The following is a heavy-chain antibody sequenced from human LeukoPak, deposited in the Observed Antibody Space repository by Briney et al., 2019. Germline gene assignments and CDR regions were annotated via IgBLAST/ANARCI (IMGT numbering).Heavy chain of an antibody. D-gene: IGHD6-25*01. CDR3: ARESEAAGTYYLDH. J-gene: IGHJ4*02. V-gene: IGHV3-23*01. CDR2: IIGSGEST. Sequence: PGGSLRLSCEASGFTFSTYGMSWVRQAPGKGLEWVSGIIGSGESTYYTDSVKGRFTISRDNAENTVYLQLNSLRVEDTAVYYCARESEAAGTYYLDHWGQGNLVTVSS. CDR1: GFTFSTYG.